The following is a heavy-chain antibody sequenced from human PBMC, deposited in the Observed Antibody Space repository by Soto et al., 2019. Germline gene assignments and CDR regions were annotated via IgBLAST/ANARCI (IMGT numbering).Heavy chain of an antibody. Sequence: QVQLQESGPGLVKPSQTLSLTCTVSGGSISSGDYYWSWIRQPPGKGLEWIGYIYYSGSTYYNPSLKSRVTISVDTSKNQFSLKLSSVTAADTAVYYCARVRIAARQYYYYGMDVWGQGTTVTVSS. CDR3: ARVRIAARQYYYYGMDV. J-gene: IGHJ6*02. D-gene: IGHD6-6*01. CDR2: IYYSGST. CDR1: GGSISSGDYY. V-gene: IGHV4-30-4*01.